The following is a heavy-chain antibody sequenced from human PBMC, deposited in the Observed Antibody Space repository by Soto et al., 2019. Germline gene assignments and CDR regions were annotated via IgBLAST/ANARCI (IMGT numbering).Heavy chain of an antibody. J-gene: IGHJ4*02. D-gene: IGHD1-1*01. CDR1: GYAFNNYW. Sequence: EVQLVQSGPDVKKPGESLRISCKASGYAFNNYWISWVRQLPGKGLEWMGRIDPTDSYTDYSPSFEGHVTISVDMSVSTAYLQWNTLKASDTAMYFCARHSGYIWNDLHPFDSWGQGTLITVSS. V-gene: IGHV5-10-1*03. CDR2: IDPTDSYT. CDR3: ARHSGYIWNDLHPFDS.